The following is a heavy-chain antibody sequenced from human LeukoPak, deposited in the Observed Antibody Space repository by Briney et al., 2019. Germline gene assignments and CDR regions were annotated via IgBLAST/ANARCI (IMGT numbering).Heavy chain of an antibody. V-gene: IGHV3-23*01. Sequence: GGSLRLFCAASGFTFSNYAMSWVRQAPGKGLEWVSAITGSGGNTYYADSVKGRFTISRDNSKNTVFLQMNSLRAEDTAVYYCAKWGDYDVLTGYYVSDYWGQGTLVTVSS. CDR2: ITGSGGNT. CDR3: AKWGDYDVLTGYYVSDY. D-gene: IGHD3-9*01. CDR1: GFTFSNYA. J-gene: IGHJ4*02.